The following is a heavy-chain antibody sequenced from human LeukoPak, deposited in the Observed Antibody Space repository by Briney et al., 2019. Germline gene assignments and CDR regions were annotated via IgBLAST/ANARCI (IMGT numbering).Heavy chain of an antibody. CDR2: ISFSGIT. CDR1: GDSIRSYY. J-gene: IGHJ4*02. Sequence: PSETLSLTCTVSGDSIRSYYWSWIRQPPGKGLEWIGYISFSGITNYNPSLKSRVTMSVDTSKNQFSLKLSSVTAADTAVYYCASTRYDYAIYFDYWGQGTLVTVSS. D-gene: IGHD3-16*01. CDR3: ASTRYDYAIYFDY. V-gene: IGHV4-59*12.